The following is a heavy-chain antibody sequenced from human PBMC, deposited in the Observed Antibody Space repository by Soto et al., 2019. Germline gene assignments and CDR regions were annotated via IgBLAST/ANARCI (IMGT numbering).Heavy chain of an antibody. D-gene: IGHD4-17*01. V-gene: IGHV1-3*01. CDR1: GYTFTSYA. J-gene: IGHJ6*02. CDR2: INAGNGNT. CDR3: ARDPTVVTGYYYYGVDV. Sequence: ASVKVSCKATGYTFTSYAMHWVCQAPGQRLEWMGWINAGNGNTKYSQKFQGRVTITRDTSASTAYMELSSLRSEDTAVYYCARDPTVVTGYYYYGVDVWGQGTTVTVSS.